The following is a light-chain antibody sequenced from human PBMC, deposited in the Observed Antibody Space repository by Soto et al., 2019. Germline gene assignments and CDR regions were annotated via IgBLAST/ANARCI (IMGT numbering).Light chain of an antibody. Sequence: ETVMTQSPATLSVSPGERATLSCRASQSVNSNLAWYQQESGQPPRLLDFGASTRATGVPARFSGSGSGTEFTLTISGLQSEDFAVYFCQQYASWPLTFGGGTKVEI. CDR3: QQYASWPLT. CDR2: GAS. V-gene: IGKV3-15*01. CDR1: QSVNSN. J-gene: IGKJ4*01.